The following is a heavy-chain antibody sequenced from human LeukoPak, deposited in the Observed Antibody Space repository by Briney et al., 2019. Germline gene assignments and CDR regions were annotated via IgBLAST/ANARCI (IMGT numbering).Heavy chain of an antibody. Sequence: AGGSLRLSCAASGFTFSSYAMSWVRQAPGKGPEWVSSISSSSSYIYYADSVKGRFTISRDNAKNSLYLQMNSRRAEDTAVYYCARAGYSMDTEYFQHWGQGTLVTVSS. D-gene: IGHD5-18*01. J-gene: IGHJ1*01. V-gene: IGHV3-21*01. CDR1: GFTFSSYA. CDR2: ISSSSSYI. CDR3: ARAGYSMDTEYFQH.